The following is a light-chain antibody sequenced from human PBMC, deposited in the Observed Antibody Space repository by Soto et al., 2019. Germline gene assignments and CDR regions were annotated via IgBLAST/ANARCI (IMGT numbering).Light chain of an antibody. CDR3: QQYNNWPTWT. V-gene: IGKV3-15*01. J-gene: IGKJ1*01. Sequence: EIVMTQSPATLSVSPGERATLSCRAGQSVSSNLAWYQQKPGQAPRLLIYGASTRATGIPARFSGSGSGTEFTLTIRSLQSEDFAVYYCQQYNNWPTWTFGQGTKVEIK. CDR2: GAS. CDR1: QSVSSN.